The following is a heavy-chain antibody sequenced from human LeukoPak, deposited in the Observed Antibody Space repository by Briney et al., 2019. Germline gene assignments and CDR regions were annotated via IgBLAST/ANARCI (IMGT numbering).Heavy chain of an antibody. J-gene: IGHJ6*03. CDR2: MNPNSGNT. D-gene: IGHD2-8*01. Sequence: ASVKVSCKASGYTFTSYGISWVRQATGQGLEWMGWMNPNSGNTGYAQKFQGRVTMTRNTSISTAYMELSSLRSEDTAVYYCARDKTGVYYMDVWGKGTTVTISS. CDR1: GYTFTSYG. CDR3: ARDKTGVYYMDV. V-gene: IGHV1-8*02.